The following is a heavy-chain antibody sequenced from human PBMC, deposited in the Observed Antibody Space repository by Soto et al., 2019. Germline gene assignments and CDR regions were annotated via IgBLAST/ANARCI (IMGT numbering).Heavy chain of an antibody. CDR2: ISPYSGNT. CDR1: GYIFVNYG. J-gene: IGHJ6*02. V-gene: IGHV1-18*01. CDR3: AMVDNYVTPTPQDV. Sequence: QVQLVQSGDEVRKPGSSVKVSCNASGYIFVNYGIAWVRQAPGQGIEWMGWISPYSGNTHYASKVQGRITTTTDPSTSTAYMELGSLTSDATAVYYCAMVDNYVTPTPQDVWGQGTTVTVSS. D-gene: IGHD3-16*01.